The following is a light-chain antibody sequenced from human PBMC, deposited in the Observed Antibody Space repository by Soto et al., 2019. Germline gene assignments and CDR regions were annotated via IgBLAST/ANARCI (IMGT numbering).Light chain of an antibody. V-gene: IGLV1-40*01. CDR2: GDK. Sequence: QLVLTQPPSMSGAPGQRVTISCAGSSSNIGGGYDVHWYQQLPLTAPKLLIYGDKNRPSGVPGRFSGSKSGTSASLAISGLQADDEAVYYCQSFDSSLAAVVFGGGTKLTVL. CDR1: SSNIGGGYD. CDR3: QSFDSSLAAVV. J-gene: IGLJ2*01.